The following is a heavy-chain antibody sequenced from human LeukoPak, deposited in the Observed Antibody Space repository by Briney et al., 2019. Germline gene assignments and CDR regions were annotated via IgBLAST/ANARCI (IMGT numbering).Heavy chain of an antibody. V-gene: IGHV3-23*01. J-gene: IGHJ4*02. CDR1: GFTFSSYS. Sequence: GGSLRLSCAASGFTFSSYSMNWVRQAPGKGLEWVSAISGSGGSTYYADSVKGRFTISRDNSKNTLYLQMNSLRAEDTAVYYCAKEPGGPWGDPDDYWGQGTLVTVSS. D-gene: IGHD3-16*01. CDR2: ISGSGGST. CDR3: AKEPGGPWGDPDDY.